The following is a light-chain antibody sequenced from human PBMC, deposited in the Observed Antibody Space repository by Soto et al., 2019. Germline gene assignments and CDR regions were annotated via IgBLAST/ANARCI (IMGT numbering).Light chain of an antibody. CDR2: GAS. Sequence: EIVMTQSPATLSVSPGERATLSCRASQSVSSNLAWYQQKPGQAPRLLMYGASTRATGIPARFSGSGSGTEFTLTISSLQSEDFAVYYCQQCNHWPFTFGGGTKLE. J-gene: IGKJ4*01. CDR3: QQCNHWPFT. V-gene: IGKV3-15*01. CDR1: QSVSSN.